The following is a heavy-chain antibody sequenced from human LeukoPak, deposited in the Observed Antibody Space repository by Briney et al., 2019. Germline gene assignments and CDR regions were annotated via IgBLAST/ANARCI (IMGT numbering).Heavy chain of an antibody. D-gene: IGHD3-10*01. V-gene: IGHV3-7*03. J-gene: IGHJ4*02. CDR2: IKQDGSEK. CDR1: GFTFSSYW. Sequence: GGSLRLSCAASGFTFSSYWMSWVRQAPGKGLEWVANIKQDGSEKYYVDSVKGRFTISRDNSKNTLYLQMNSLRAEDTAVYYCARALYRGFPHDYWGQGTLVTVSS. CDR3: ARALYRGFPHDY.